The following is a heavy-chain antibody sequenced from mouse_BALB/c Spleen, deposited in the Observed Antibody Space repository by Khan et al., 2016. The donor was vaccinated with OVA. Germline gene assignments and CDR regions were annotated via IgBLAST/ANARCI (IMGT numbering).Heavy chain of an antibody. CDR3: ARRNYCGYTFAY. V-gene: IGHV1-77*01. D-gene: IGHD1-2*01. J-gene: IGHJ3*01. Sequence: QVQLQQSGAELARPGASVKLSCKASGYTFTDYYINWVKLRTGQGLEWIGEISPGSGDPYYNERFKGKATLTAATSSSTAYMQLSSLTSEASAVYYCARRNYCGYTFAYWGQGTLVTVSP. CDR2: ISPGSGDP. CDR1: GYTFTDYY.